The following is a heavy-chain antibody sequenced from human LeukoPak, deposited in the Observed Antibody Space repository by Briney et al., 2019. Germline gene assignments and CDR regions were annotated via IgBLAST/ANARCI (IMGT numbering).Heavy chain of an antibody. Sequence: SETLSLTCTVSGGSISSYYWSWIRQPPGKGLEWIGYIYYSGSTNYNPSLKSRVTISVDTSKNQFSLKLSSVTAADTAVYYCVRARPIYFDYWGQGTLVTVSS. J-gene: IGHJ4*02. V-gene: IGHV4-59*01. CDR2: IYYSGST. CDR1: GGSISSYY. CDR3: VRARPIYFDY.